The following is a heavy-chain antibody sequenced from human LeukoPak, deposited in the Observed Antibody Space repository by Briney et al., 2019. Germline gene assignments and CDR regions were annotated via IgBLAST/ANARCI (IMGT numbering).Heavy chain of an antibody. CDR3: ARIGYSSSSTDY. Sequence: GGSLRLSCAASGFTFSNYWMSWVRQAPGKGLEWVANINQDESVKYYVDSLKGRFTVSRDNAKNSLYLQMNSLRAEDTAMYYCARIGYSSSSTDYWGQGTLVTVSS. J-gene: IGHJ4*02. V-gene: IGHV3-7*01. D-gene: IGHD6-13*01. CDR1: GFTFSNYW. CDR2: INQDESVK.